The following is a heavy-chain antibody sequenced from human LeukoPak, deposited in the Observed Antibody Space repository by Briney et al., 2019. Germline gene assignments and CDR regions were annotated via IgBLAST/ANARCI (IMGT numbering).Heavy chain of an antibody. CDR1: AGSISSSNYY. CDR2: INHSGST. D-gene: IGHD1-26*01. J-gene: IGHJ4*02. Sequence: SETLSLTCTVSAGSISSSNYYWSWIRQPPGKGLEWIGEINHSGSTNYNPSLKSRVTISVDTSKNQFSLKLSSVTAADTAVYYCASLQRERTFDYWGQGTLVTVSS. V-gene: IGHV4-39*07. CDR3: ASLQRERTFDY.